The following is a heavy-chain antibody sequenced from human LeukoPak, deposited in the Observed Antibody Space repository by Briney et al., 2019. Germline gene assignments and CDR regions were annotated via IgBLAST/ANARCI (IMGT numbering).Heavy chain of an antibody. CDR3: AKVGGYNWNYVA. V-gene: IGHV3-23*01. Sequence: PGGSLRLSCAASGFTFSSYAMSWVRQAPGKGLEWVSAISGSGGSTYYADSVEGRLTTSRDNSKNTLYLQMNSLRAEDTAVYYCAKVGGYNWNYVAWGQGTLVTVSS. D-gene: IGHD1-7*01. J-gene: IGHJ5*02. CDR2: ISGSGGST. CDR1: GFTFSSYA.